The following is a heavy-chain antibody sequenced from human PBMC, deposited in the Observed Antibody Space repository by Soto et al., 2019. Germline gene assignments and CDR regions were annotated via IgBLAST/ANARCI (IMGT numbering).Heavy chain of an antibody. J-gene: IGHJ6*03. CDR3: ASSTISDFWSGYYYYYYMDF. CDR1: GFTFSSYA. CDR2: ISGSGGST. D-gene: IGHD3-3*01. Sequence: LRLSCAASGFTFSSYAMSWVRQAPGKGLEWVSAISGSGGSTYYADSVKGRFTISRDNSKNTLYLQMNSLRAEDTAVYYCASSTISDFWSGYYYYYYMDFWGKGTTVTVSS. V-gene: IGHV3-23*01.